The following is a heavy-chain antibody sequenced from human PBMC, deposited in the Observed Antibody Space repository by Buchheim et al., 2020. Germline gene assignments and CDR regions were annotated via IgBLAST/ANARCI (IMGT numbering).Heavy chain of an antibody. Sequence: EVQLVESGGGLVQPGGSLRLSCAASGFTFSSYEMNWVRQAPGKGLEWVSYISSSGSTIYYADSVKGRFTISSDNAKNSLYLQMNSLRAEDTAVYYCARAQVAVPFLPLDYWGQGTL. CDR1: GFTFSSYE. D-gene: IGHD6-19*01. CDR3: ARAQVAVPFLPLDY. J-gene: IGHJ4*02. CDR2: ISSSGSTI. V-gene: IGHV3-48*03.